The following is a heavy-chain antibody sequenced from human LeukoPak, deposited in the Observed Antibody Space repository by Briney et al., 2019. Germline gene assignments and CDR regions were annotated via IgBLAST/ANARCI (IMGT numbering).Heavy chain of an antibody. D-gene: IGHD3-10*01. V-gene: IGHV4-34*01. CDR1: GGSFSGYY. Sequence: PSETLSLTCAVYGGSFSGYYWSWIRQPPGKGLEWIVEINHSGSTNYNPSLKSRVTISVDTSKNQFSLKLSSVTAADTAVYYCARATYYYGSGGYSFDYWGQGTLVTVSS. J-gene: IGHJ4*02. CDR2: INHSGST. CDR3: ARATYYYGSGGYSFDY.